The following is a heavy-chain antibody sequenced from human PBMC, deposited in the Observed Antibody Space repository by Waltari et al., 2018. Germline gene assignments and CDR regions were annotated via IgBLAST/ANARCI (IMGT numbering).Heavy chain of an antibody. Sequence: QVQLQESGPGLVKPSETLSLTCTVSGGSISSYYWIWIRQPPGKGLEWIGYIYTSGSTNYNPSLKSRVTISVDTSKNQFSLKLSSVTAADTAVYYCAREKAKRGCGGDCYSRGFDYWGQGTLVTVSS. CDR2: IYTSGST. CDR3: AREKAKRGCGGDCYSRGFDY. V-gene: IGHV4-4*09. CDR1: GGSISSYY. D-gene: IGHD2-21*01. J-gene: IGHJ4*02.